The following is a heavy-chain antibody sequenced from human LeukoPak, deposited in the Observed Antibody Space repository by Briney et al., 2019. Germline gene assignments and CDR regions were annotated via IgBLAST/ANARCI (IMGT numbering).Heavy chain of an antibody. CDR2: ISAYNDNT. Sequence: ASVKVSCKASGYTFTSYGISWVRQAPGQGLEWMGWISAYNDNTNYAQKLQGRVTMTTDTSTSTAYMELRSLRSDDTAVYYCARDDILTGYTSHTSYYYYYMDVWGKGTTVTVSS. CDR1: GYTFTSYG. D-gene: IGHD3-9*01. J-gene: IGHJ6*03. V-gene: IGHV1-18*01. CDR3: ARDDILTGYTSHTSYYYYYMDV.